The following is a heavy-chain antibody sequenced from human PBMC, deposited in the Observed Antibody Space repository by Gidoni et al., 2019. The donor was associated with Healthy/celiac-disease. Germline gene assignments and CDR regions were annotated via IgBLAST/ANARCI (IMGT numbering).Heavy chain of an antibody. J-gene: IGHJ4*02. CDR2: IYPGDSDT. Sequence: EVQLVQSGAEMKKPGESLKISCMRSGYSFTSYWIGWVRQMPGKGLEWMGIIYPGDSDTRYSPSFQGQVTISADKSISTAYLQWSSLKASDTAMYYCARGPYNIVVVVAAIAPFYFDYWGQGTLVTVSS. CDR3: ARGPYNIVVVVAAIAPFYFDY. V-gene: IGHV5-51*03. CDR1: GYSFTSYW. D-gene: IGHD2-15*01.